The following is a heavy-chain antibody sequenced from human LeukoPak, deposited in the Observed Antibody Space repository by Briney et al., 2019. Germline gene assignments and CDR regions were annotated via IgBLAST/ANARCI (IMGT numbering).Heavy chain of an antibody. CDR2: ISAYNGNL. Sequence: ASVKVSCKASGYSFTNYGISWVRRAPGQGLEWMGWISAYNGNLKYAQKLQGRVTMTTETSTTTAYMELRSLRSDDTAVYYCARVGLYYYDSDGYYSPSHFDYWGQGTLVTVSS. J-gene: IGHJ4*02. CDR1: GYSFTNYG. CDR3: ARVGLYYYDSDGYYSPSHFDY. D-gene: IGHD3-22*01. V-gene: IGHV1-18*01.